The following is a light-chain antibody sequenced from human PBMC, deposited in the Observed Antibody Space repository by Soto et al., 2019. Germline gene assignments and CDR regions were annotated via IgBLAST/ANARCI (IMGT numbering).Light chain of an antibody. CDR1: QSVSSY. CDR2: DAS. J-gene: IGKJ3*01. V-gene: IGKV3-11*01. Sequence: EIVFTQSPATLSLSPGERATLSCMASQSVSSYLAWYQQKPGQAHRLLIYDASNRATGIPARFSGSGSGTDFTLTISSLEPEDFAVYYCQQRSSWPETFGTGTTVDIK. CDR3: QQRSSWPET.